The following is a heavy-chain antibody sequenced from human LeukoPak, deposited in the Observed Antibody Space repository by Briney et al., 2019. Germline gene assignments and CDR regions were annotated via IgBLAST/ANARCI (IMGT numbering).Heavy chain of an antibody. CDR1: GFNLDSYW. D-gene: IGHD3-22*01. CDR3: ARGSSSGRPDYFDY. CDR2: INADGKDT. V-gene: IGHV3-74*01. Sequence: GGSLRLSCVASGFNLDSYWMHWLPQAPGKGLLWVSRINADGKDTPYVDSVRGRISVSRDTAKNTLYLQMNSLRAEDTAVYYCARGSSSGRPDYFDYWGQGVLVTVSS. J-gene: IGHJ4*02.